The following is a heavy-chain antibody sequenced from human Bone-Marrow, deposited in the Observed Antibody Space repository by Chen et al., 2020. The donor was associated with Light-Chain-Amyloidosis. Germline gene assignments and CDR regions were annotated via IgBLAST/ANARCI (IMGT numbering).Heavy chain of an antibody. CDR2: INHSGSA. V-gene: IGHV4-34*01. D-gene: IGHD3-10*01. CDR3: ARYEPHFSDSIIIGYTA. Sequence: QVELQQWGAGLLKPSETLSLTCGIHNGAFGDDYWTWIRQPPGKGLQWIAEINHSGSANYNSSLKSRTTISVDKSKNQFSLRMISVTAADTAVYYCARYEPHFSDSIIIGYTAWGQGTSVTVSS. J-gene: IGHJ5*02. CDR1: NGAFGDDY.